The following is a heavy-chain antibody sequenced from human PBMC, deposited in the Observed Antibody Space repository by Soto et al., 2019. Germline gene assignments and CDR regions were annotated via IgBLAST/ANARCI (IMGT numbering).Heavy chain of an antibody. CDR2: LNHSGSA. V-gene: IGHV4-34*01. CDR1: GGSFSGYI. D-gene: IGHD3-10*01. Sequence: PSENLSLTCDVNGGSFSGYIWTWIRQTPGKGLQWIGQLNHSGSAVYKPSLRDRVTISAMSNNQFSLDLSSVTAADTAVYYCARVSGIYYSGMDVWGEVTRVTFSS. J-gene: IGHJ6*04. CDR3: ARVSGIYYSGMDV.